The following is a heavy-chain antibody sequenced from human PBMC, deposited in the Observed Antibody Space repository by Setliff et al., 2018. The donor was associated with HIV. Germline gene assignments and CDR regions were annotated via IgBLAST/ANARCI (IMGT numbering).Heavy chain of an antibody. J-gene: IGHJ6*03. Sequence: SETLSLTCTVSGGSISNYYWSWIRQPPGKGLEWIGYIYTTGSTNYNPSLKSRVTISVDTSKNQLSLKLSSVTAADTAVYYCARQHYYDSSGRNLMDVWGKGTTVTVSS. CDR3: ARQHYYDSSGRNLMDV. V-gene: IGHV4-59*08. CDR2: IYTTGST. CDR1: GGSISNYY. D-gene: IGHD3-22*01.